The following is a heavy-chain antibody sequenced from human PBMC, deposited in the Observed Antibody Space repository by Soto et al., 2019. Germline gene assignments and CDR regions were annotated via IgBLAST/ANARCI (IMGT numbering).Heavy chain of an antibody. J-gene: IGHJ3*02. D-gene: IGHD3-9*01. CDR3: ARALILTGYYIHDAFDI. CDR1: GTSIIRSY. CDR2: IYYSGST. V-gene: IGHV4-59*01. Sequence: SETLPLTFTRSGTSIIRSYWIWTRLSLGKGLEWIGYIYYSGSTNYNPSLKSRVTISVDTSKNQFSLKLSSVTAADTAVYYCARALILTGYYIHDAFDIWGQGTMVT.